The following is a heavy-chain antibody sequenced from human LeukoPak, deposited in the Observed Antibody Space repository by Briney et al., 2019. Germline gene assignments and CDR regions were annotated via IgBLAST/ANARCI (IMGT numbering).Heavy chain of an antibody. D-gene: IGHD1-7*01. J-gene: IGHJ3*02. CDR2: ISTSGST. CDR1: GGSISTYY. CDR3: ARLITGTTTAFDI. V-gene: IGHV4-4*07. Sequence: PSETLSLTCTVSGGSISTYYWTWIRQPAGKGLEWIGRISTSGSTSYNPSLKSRVTMSVDTSKKQFSLKLSSVTAADTAVYYCARLITGTTTAFDIWGQGTMVTVSS.